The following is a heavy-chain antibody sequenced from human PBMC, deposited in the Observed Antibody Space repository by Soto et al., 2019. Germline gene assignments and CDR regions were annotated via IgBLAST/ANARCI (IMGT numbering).Heavy chain of an antibody. D-gene: IGHD2-21*01. CDR3: ARVGPPSPSVIWFFDL. V-gene: IGHV1-69*01. J-gene: IGHJ2*01. Sequence: QGQLVQSGAEVKKPGSSVKVSCKASGGSFRTYAINWVRQAPGQGLEWIGGIIPMLAAPTYSQKFQGRLTITADEATTTVYMELRSLTSEDTAVYYCARVGPPSPSVIWFFDLWGRGTLVTVSS. CDR1: GGSFRTYA. CDR2: IIPMLAAP.